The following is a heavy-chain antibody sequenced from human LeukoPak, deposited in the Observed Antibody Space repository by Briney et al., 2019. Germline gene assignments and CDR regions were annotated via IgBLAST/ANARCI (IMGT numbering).Heavy chain of an antibody. CDR3: AKFAHYSSSWHPEGY. CDR1: GFTFSSFG. J-gene: IGHJ4*02. CDR2: MSYDGSNK. Sequence: GGSLRLSCAASGFTFSSFGMHWVRQAPGKGLEWVASMSYDGSNKYSADSVKGRFTISRDNSKNTLYLQMNSLRAEDTAVYYCAKFAHYSSSWHPEGYWGQGTLVTVSS. V-gene: IGHV3-30*18. D-gene: IGHD6-13*01.